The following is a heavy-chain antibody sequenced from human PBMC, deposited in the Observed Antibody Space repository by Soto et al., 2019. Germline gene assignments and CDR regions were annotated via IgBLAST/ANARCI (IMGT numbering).Heavy chain of an antibody. CDR2: ISAYDDKT. CDR1: GYPFTSYG. D-gene: IGHD6-19*01. V-gene: IGHV1-18*01. J-gene: IGHJ4*02. Sequence: QVQLVQSGAEVKKPGASVKVSCKTSGYPFTSYGINWVRQSPGQGPEWMGWISAYDDKTIYSQKFQGRVTMTADTSTTNAYMELRGLRFASTAVYYCARDRLMAVTGLLRNWGQGTLVTVSS. CDR3: ARDRLMAVTGLLRN.